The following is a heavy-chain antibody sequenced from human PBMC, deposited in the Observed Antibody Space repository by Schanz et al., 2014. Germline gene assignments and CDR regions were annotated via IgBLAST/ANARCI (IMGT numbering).Heavy chain of an antibody. D-gene: IGHD3-16*01. CDR3: AKGLYYDNTGGGFDY. CDR2: IWSDGSGK. CDR1: GFIFSNYG. J-gene: IGHJ4*02. Sequence: QVQLVESGGGVVQPGRSLRLSCAASGFIFSNYGMHWVRQAPGKGLEWVAVIWSDGSGKYYADSVKGRFTISRDSPKNTLYLQMNSLRAEDTAVYYCAKGLYYDNTGGGFDYWGQGTLVTVSS. V-gene: IGHV3-33*06.